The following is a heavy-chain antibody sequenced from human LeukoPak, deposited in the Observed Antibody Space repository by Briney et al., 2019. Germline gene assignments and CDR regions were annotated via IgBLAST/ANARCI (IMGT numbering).Heavy chain of an antibody. CDR3: ARSGTLLTYYYDSSAFDAFDI. D-gene: IGHD3-22*01. V-gene: IGHV4-59*01. CDR2: IYYSGST. J-gene: IGHJ3*02. Sequence: SETLSLTCTVSGGSISSYYWSWIRQPPGKGLEWIGYIYYSGSTNYNPSLKSRVNISVDTSKNQFSLKLSSVTAADTAVYYCARSGTLLTYYYDSSAFDAFDIWGQGTMVTVSS. CDR1: GGSISSYY.